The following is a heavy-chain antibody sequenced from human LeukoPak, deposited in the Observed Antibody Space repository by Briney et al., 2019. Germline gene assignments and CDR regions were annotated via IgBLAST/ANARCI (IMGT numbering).Heavy chain of an antibody. D-gene: IGHD6-6*01. CDR3: ARGAARLDAFDI. J-gene: IGHJ3*02. CDR2: IYHSGST. V-gene: IGHV4-30-2*01. CDR1: GGSISSGGYY. Sequence: SETLSLTCTVSGGSISSGGYYWSWIRQPPGKGLEWIGYIYHSGSTYYNPSLKSRVTISVDRSKNQFSLKLSSVTAADTAVYYCARGAARLDAFDIWGQGTTVTVSS.